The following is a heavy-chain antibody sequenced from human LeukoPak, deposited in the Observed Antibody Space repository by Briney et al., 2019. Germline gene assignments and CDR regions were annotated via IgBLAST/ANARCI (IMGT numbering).Heavy chain of an antibody. CDR3: ARDVGT. CDR1: GFIFSSYW. Sequence: PGGSLRLSCAASGFIFSSYWMAWVRQAPGKGLEWVANIKEDGSDKNYVESLKGRFTISRDSAKNTLYLQMSSLRAEDTAVYYCARDVGTWGQGTLVTVSS. V-gene: IGHV3-7*01. CDR2: IKEDGSDK. D-gene: IGHD7-27*01. J-gene: IGHJ5*02.